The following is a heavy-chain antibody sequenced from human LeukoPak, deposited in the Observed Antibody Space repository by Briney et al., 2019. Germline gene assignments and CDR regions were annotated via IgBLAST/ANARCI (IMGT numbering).Heavy chain of an antibody. CDR3: ATDVLVPAATTFDP. CDR2: MNPNSGNT. Sequence: ASVKVSCKASGYTFTSYDINWVRRATGQGLEWMGWMNPNSGNTGYAQKFQGRVTMTRNTSISTAYMELSSLRSEDTAVYYCATDVLVPAATTFDPWGQGTLVTVSS. J-gene: IGHJ5*02. V-gene: IGHV1-8*01. CDR1: GYTFTSYD. D-gene: IGHD2-2*01.